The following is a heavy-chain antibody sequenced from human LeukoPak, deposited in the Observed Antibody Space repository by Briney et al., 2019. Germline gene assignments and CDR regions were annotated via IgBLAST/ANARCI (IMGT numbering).Heavy chain of an antibody. CDR2: INPSGGST. D-gene: IGHD3-22*01. V-gene: IGHV1-46*01. Sequence: ASVKVSCKASGYTFTSYYMHWVRQAPGQGLEWMGIINPSGGSTSYVQKFQGRVTMTRDTSTSTVYMELSSLRSEDTAVYYCARALATYYYDSSGYQGGYFQHWGQGTLVTVSS. CDR3: ARALATYYYDSSGYQGGYFQH. J-gene: IGHJ1*01. CDR1: GYTFTSYY.